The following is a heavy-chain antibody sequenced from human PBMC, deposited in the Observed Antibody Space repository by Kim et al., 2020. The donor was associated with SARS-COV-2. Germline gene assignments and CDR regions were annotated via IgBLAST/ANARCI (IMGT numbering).Heavy chain of an antibody. D-gene: IGHD2-2*01. Sequence: ASVKVSCKASGYTFTSYYMHWVRQAPGQGLEWMGIINPSGGSTSYAQKFQGRVTMTRDTSTSTVYMELSSLRSEDTAVYYCARRGSLVVPAAMGDYYYYYGMDVWGQGTTVTVSS. CDR3: ARRGSLVVPAAMGDYYYYYGMDV. J-gene: IGHJ6*02. CDR1: GYTFTSYY. CDR2: INPSGGST. V-gene: IGHV1-46*01.